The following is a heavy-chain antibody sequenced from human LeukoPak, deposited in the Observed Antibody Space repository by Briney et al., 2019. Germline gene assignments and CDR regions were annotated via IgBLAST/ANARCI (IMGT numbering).Heavy chain of an antibody. D-gene: IGHD3-22*01. CDR1: GFTFSGFW. Sequence: PGGSLRLSCAASGFTFSGFWMHWVRQAPGKGLVWVSCISFDGSDATYADSVKGRFTISRDNAKNTLHLQMDSLTVEDTAVYYCAKAKITLIVVANPNSGALDIWGQGTMVTVSS. CDR2: ISFDGSDA. J-gene: IGHJ3*02. CDR3: AKAKITLIVVANPNSGALDI. V-gene: IGHV3-74*01.